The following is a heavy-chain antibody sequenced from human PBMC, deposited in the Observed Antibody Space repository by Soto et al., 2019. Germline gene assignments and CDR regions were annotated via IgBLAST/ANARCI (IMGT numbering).Heavy chain of an antibody. CDR1: GFTFTVYA. CDR3: AKTSSLFDY. CDR2: ISKSGGGT. J-gene: IGHJ4*02. Sequence: PGRSLRLSCEASGFTFTVYAVSWVRQAPGKGLEWVSSISKSGGGTYYADSVKGRFTISRDNSKNTLYLQMNSLKAEDTAVYSCAKTSSLFDYLGQGTLVTVSS. D-gene: IGHD6-13*01. V-gene: IGHV3-23*01.